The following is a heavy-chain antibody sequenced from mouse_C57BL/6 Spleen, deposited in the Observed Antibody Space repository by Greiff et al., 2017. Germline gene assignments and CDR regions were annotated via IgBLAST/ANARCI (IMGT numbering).Heavy chain of an antibody. Sequence: VQLQQSGAELVKPGASVKISCKASGYAFSSYWMNWVKQRPGKGLEWIGQIYPGDGDTNYTGKFKGNATLTADKSPSTAYMQLSTLTSEDSAVYFCARSHYYGFADWGQGTLVTVSA. CDR1: GYAFSSYW. J-gene: IGHJ3*01. CDR2: IYPGDGDT. V-gene: IGHV1-80*01. D-gene: IGHD1-1*01. CDR3: ARSHYYGFAD.